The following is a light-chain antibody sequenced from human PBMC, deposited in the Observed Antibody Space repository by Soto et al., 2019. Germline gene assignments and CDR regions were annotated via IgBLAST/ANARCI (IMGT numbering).Light chain of an antibody. CDR2: DAS. J-gene: IGKJ5*01. Sequence: VVPKSPAPWSLSPLARYTVYCRASQSVSSYLAWYQQKPGQAPRLLIYDASNRATGIQARFSGSGSETDFTLTISSLEPEDFAVYYFQQYNNGHPITFGQGTRLEI. V-gene: IGKV3-11*01. CDR3: QQYNNGHPIT. CDR1: QSVSSY.